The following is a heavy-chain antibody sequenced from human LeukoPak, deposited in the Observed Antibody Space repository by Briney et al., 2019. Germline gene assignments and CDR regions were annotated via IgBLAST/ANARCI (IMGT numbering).Heavy chain of an antibody. Sequence: PSETLSLTCTVSGGSISSSSYYWGWIRQPPGKGLEWIGSIYYSGSTYYNPSLKSRVTISVGTSKNQFSLKLSSATAADTAVYYCAGINPDYYDFWSGYYHWGQGTLVTVSS. CDR1: GGSISSSSYY. J-gene: IGHJ5*02. CDR3: AGINPDYYDFWSGYYH. V-gene: IGHV4-39*01. CDR2: IYYSGST. D-gene: IGHD3-3*01.